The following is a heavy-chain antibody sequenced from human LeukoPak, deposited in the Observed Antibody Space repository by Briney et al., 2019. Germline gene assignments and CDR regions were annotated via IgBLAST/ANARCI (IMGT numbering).Heavy chain of an antibody. Sequence: ASVKVSCKASGYTFTSYDINWVRQATGQGLEWMGWMNPNSGNTGYAQKFQGRVTMTRNTSISTAYMELSSLRSDDTAVYYCARYLGSWYPYFDYWGQGTLVTVSS. CDR1: GYTFTSYD. D-gene: IGHD6-13*01. CDR3: ARYLGSWYPYFDY. J-gene: IGHJ4*02. V-gene: IGHV1-8*01. CDR2: MNPNSGNT.